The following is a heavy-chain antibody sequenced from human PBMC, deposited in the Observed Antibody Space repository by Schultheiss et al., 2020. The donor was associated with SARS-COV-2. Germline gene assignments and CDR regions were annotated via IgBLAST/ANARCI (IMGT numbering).Heavy chain of an antibody. D-gene: IGHD2-15*01. J-gene: IGHJ5*02. CDR1: GGSISSYY. Sequence: SETLSLTCTVSGGSISSYYWSWIRQPPGKGLEWIGYIYYSGSTDYSPSLKSRVTVSVDTSKNQFSLKLSSVTAADTAVYYCARGRDCSGGSCQGDPWGQGTLVTVSS. CDR3: ARGRDCSGGSCQGDP. V-gene: IGHV4-59*12. CDR2: IYYSGST.